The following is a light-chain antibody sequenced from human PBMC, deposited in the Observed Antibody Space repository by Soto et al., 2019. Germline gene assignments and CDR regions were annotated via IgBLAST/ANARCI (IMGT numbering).Light chain of an antibody. Sequence: QSVLTQPPSVSAAPGQKVTISCSGSTSNIGNTYVSWYQQLPGTAPKLLLCDNSKRPSGIPDRFSGSKSGTSATLDITGLQTGDEADYYCGTWDSSLSAAVFGGGTKVTVL. CDR3: GTWDSSLSAAV. V-gene: IGLV1-51*01. CDR1: TSNIGNTY. J-gene: IGLJ2*01. CDR2: DNS.